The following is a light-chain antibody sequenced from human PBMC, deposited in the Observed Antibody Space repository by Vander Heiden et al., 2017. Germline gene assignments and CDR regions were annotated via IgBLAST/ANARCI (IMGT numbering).Light chain of an antibody. CDR2: GNT. V-gene: IGLV1-44*01. CDR1: RSNIGNNP. Sequence: PSPTQSPGPRVTISCSGSRSNIGNNPVNWYQQLPGTAPKLLIYGNTQRPSGVPARFSGSKSGTSASLAISGLQSEDEADYYCAAWDDSLSVYVFGTGTKVTLL. CDR3: AAWDDSLSVYV. J-gene: IGLJ1*01.